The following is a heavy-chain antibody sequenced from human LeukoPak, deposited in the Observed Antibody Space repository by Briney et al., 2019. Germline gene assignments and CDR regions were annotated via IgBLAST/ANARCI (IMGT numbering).Heavy chain of an antibody. D-gene: IGHD6-19*01. V-gene: IGHV3-66*01. J-gene: IGHJ6*02. Sequence: GGSLRLSCAATGLTVSDNYMTWVRQAPGKGLEWVSVLYRGGSTYHADSVKGRFSISRDDSKNTLYLQMNSLRAEDTAVYYCARDGWYEGSMDVWGQGTTVTVSS. CDR3: ARDGWYEGSMDV. CDR2: LYRGGST. CDR1: GLTVSDNY.